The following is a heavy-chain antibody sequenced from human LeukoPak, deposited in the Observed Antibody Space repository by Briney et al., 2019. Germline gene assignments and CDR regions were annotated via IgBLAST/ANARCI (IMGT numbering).Heavy chain of an antibody. CDR2: ISAYNGNT. J-gene: IGHJ4*02. Sequence: GASVKVSCKASGYTFTSYGISWVRQAPGQGLEWMGWISAYNGNTNYAQKFQGRVTMTEDTSTDTAYMELSSLRSEDTAVYYCATKTNWGREESFDYWGQGTLVTVSS. CDR3: ATKTNWGREESFDY. CDR1: GYTFTSYG. D-gene: IGHD3-16*01. V-gene: IGHV1-18*01.